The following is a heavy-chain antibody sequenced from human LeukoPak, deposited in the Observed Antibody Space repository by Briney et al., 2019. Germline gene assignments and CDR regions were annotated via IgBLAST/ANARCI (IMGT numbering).Heavy chain of an antibody. CDR2: ISAYNGNT. Sequence: GASVKVSCKASGYTFTSYGISWVRQAPGQGLEWMGWISAYNGNTNYAQKLQGRVTMTTDTSTSTAYMELRSLRPDDTAVYYCARESTPEPIVVVPAAMSYWGQGTLVTVSS. CDR3: ARESTPEPIVVVPAAMSY. D-gene: IGHD2-2*01. V-gene: IGHV1-18*04. CDR1: GYTFTSYG. J-gene: IGHJ4*02.